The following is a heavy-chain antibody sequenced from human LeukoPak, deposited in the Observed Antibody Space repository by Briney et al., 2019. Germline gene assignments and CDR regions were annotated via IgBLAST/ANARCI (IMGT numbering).Heavy chain of an antibody. CDR3: ASGWLQSHDAFDI. D-gene: IGHD5-24*01. Sequence: SVKVSCKASGGTFSSYTISWVRQAPGQGLEWVGRIIPILGIANYAQKFQGRVTITADKSTSTAYMELSSLRSEDTAVYYCASGWLQSHDAFDIWGQGTMVTVSP. J-gene: IGHJ3*02. V-gene: IGHV1-69*02. CDR2: IIPILGIA. CDR1: GGTFSSYT.